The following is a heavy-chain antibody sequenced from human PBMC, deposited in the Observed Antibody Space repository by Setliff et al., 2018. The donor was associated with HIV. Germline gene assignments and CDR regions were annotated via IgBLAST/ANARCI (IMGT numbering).Heavy chain of an antibody. D-gene: IGHD6-13*01. Sequence: PSETLSLTCTVSGGSISSSSYYWIWVRQPPGEGLEWIGNIYYSGSTYYNPSFKSRITISVDTSNNQFSLRLNSVTATDTAVYFCARRGGISATLSVRAFDSWGQGTLVTVSS. CDR3: ARRGGISATLSVRAFDS. V-gene: IGHV4-39*01. CDR2: IYYSGST. CDR1: GGSISSSSYY. J-gene: IGHJ4*02.